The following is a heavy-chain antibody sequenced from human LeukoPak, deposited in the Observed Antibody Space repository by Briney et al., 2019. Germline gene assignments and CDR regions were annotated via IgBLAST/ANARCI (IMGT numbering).Heavy chain of an antibody. V-gene: IGHV4-39*07. CDR1: GGSISSSSYY. J-gene: IGHJ4*02. Sequence: PSETLSLTCTVSGGSISSSSYYWGWIRQPPGKGLEWIGSIYYNGSTYYNPSLKSRVTISIDTSNNQFSLKLSSVTAADTAVYYCARVELWELLTPYFDYWGQGTLVTVSS. CDR3: ARVELWELLTPYFDY. D-gene: IGHD1-26*01. CDR2: IYYNGST.